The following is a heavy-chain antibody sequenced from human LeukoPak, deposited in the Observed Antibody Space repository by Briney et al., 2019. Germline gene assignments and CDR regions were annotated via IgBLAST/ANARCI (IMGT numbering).Heavy chain of an antibody. J-gene: IGHJ4*02. D-gene: IGHD6-13*01. V-gene: IGHV1-8*01. Sequence: ASVRVSCKTSGYIFIDYDINWVRQAPGQGLEWMGWVNPETGGSGYSHHFQGRITMTRDTSITTAYMELTSLTSEDTAVYFCARIAAPGNRRLNFWGQGTLVTVSS. CDR3: ARIAAPGNRRLNF. CDR1: GYIFIDYD. CDR2: VNPETGGS.